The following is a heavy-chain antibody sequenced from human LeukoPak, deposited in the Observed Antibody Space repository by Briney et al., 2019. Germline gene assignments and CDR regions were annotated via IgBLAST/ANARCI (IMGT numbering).Heavy chain of an antibody. D-gene: IGHD3-22*01. J-gene: IGHJ4*02. CDR1: GYTFTRYY. V-gene: IGHV1-2*02. CDR2: INPNSGGT. Sequence: GASVKVSCKASGYTFTRYYMHWVRQAPGQGLEWMGWINPNSGGTNYAQKFQGRVTMTRDTSISTAYMELSRLRSDDTAVYYCARDLLYYYDSSGYGAPIWDYWGQGTLVTVSS. CDR3: ARDLLYYYDSSGYGAPIWDY.